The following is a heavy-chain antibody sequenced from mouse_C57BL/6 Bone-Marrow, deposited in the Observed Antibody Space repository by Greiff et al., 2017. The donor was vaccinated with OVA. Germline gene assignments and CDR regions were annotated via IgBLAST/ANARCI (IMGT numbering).Heavy chain of an antibody. Sequence: EVKVVEPGGGLVKPGGSLKLSCAASGFTFSSYAMSWVRQTPEQRLEWVATISDGGSYTYYPDNVKGRVTISRDNAKNNLYLQMSHLKSEDTAMYYCARDRDWSWFAYWGQGTLVTVSA. CDR3: ARDRDWSWFAY. D-gene: IGHD3-3*01. V-gene: IGHV5-4*01. CDR2: ISDGGSYT. CDR1: GFTFSSYA. J-gene: IGHJ3*01.